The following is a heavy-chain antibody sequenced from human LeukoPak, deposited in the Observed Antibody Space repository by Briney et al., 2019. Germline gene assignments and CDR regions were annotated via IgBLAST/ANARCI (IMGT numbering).Heavy chain of an antibody. Sequence: SDTLSPTCTVPGGSISSYYWSSIRQPAGKGLEWIGRIYTSGSTHYNPSRKILVTMSVDTSKDHFSLQLSSVTAADTAVYYCAREYRSSTSCDRAPDAFDIWGQGTMVTVSS. V-gene: IGHV4-4*07. J-gene: IGHJ3*02. CDR1: GGSISSYY. D-gene: IGHD2-2*01. CDR2: IYTSGST. CDR3: AREYRSSTSCDRAPDAFDI.